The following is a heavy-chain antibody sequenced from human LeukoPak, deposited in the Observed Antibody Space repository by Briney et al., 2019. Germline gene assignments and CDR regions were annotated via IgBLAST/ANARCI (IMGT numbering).Heavy chain of an antibody. CDR2: IYSGGST. CDR3: ARIHSGMSMDV. Sequence: PGGSLRLSCAASGFTFSSYSMNWVRQAPGKGLEWVSVIYSGGSTYYADSVKGRFTISRDNSKNTLYLQMNSLRAEDTAVYYCARIHSGMSMDVWGQGTTVTVSS. D-gene: IGHD3-10*01. CDR1: GFTFSSYS. J-gene: IGHJ6*02. V-gene: IGHV3-53*01.